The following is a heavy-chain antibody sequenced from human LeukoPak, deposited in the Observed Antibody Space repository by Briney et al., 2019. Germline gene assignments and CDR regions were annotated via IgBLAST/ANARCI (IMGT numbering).Heavy chain of an antibody. D-gene: IGHD3-22*01. Sequence: TSETLSLTCTVSGGSISSYYWSWIQQPPGKGLEWIGYIYYSGSTNYNPSLKSRVTISVDTSKNQFSLKLSSVTAADTAVYYCARHPSGGYYYDSSGYYYYFDYWGQGTLVTVSS. V-gene: IGHV4-59*08. CDR1: GGSISSYY. CDR2: IYYSGST. J-gene: IGHJ4*02. CDR3: ARHPSGGYYYDSSGYYYYFDY.